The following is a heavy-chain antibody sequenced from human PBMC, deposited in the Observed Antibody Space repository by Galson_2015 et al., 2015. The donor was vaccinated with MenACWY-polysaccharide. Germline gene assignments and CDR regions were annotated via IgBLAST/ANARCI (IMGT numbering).Heavy chain of an antibody. J-gene: IGHJ3*02. CDR2: IQYDGSKI. Sequence: LRLSCAASGSRFSHSGMPWVRQAPGKGLEWVAVIQYDGSKIVYADSVKGRFTISRDNSKNTLFLEMNSLGAEDTAVYYCAREGSRIVFHAFDTWGQGTMVTVSS. CDR3: AREGSRIVFHAFDT. CDR1: GSRFSHSG. V-gene: IGHV3-33*01. D-gene: IGHD6-13*01.